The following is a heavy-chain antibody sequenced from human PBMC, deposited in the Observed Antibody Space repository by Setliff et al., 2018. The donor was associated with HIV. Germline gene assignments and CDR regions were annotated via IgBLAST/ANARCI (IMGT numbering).Heavy chain of an antibody. J-gene: IGHJ2*01. CDR1: GGTFRKYS. V-gene: IGHV1-69*13. CDR3: ARDDHYYDLGSIYSDWYCEL. D-gene: IGHD3-10*01. Sequence: ASVKVSCKASGGTFRKYSISWVRQAPGQGLEWMGGIIPIFGSTRYAQKFQDRVTITADESTDTVEMQLSSLTSEDTAVYYCARDDHYYDLGSIYSDWYCELWDRGTQVTVSS. CDR2: IIPIFGST.